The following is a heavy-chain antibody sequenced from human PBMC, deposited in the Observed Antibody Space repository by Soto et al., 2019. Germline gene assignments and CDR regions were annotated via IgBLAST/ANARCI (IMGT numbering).Heavy chain of an antibody. V-gene: IGHV4-39*01. Sequence: QLQLQESGPGLVKPSETLSLTCTVSGGSISSSSYYWGWIRQPPGKGLEWIGSIYYSGSTYYNPSLKSRVTISVDTSKNQFSLKLSSVTAADTAVYYCARHSPAATYYYCGMDVWGQGTTVTVSS. CDR3: ARHSPAATYYYCGMDV. D-gene: IGHD2-2*01. CDR1: GGSISSSSYY. J-gene: IGHJ6*02. CDR2: IYYSGST.